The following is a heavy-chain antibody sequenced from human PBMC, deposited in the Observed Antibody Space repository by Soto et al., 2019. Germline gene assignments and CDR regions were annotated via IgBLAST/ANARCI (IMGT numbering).Heavy chain of an antibody. V-gene: IGHV3-33*01. CDR1: GFTFSSYG. CDR3: ARDGGYGDRDAFDI. D-gene: IGHD4-17*01. CDR2: IWYDGSNK. Sequence: XGSLRLSCAASGFTFSSYGMHWVRQAPGKGLEWVAVIWYDGSNKYYADSVKGRFTISRDNSKNTLYLQMNSLRAEDTAVYYCARDGGYGDRDAFDIWGQGTMVTVSS. J-gene: IGHJ3*02.